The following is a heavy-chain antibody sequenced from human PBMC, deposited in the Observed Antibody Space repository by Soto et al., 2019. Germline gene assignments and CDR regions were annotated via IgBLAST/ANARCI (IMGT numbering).Heavy chain of an antibody. CDR3: ARHFDVDPSLDQYYFDL. V-gene: IGHV4-4*07. D-gene: IGHD3-9*01. Sequence: QVQLQESGPGLVKPSETLSLTCTVSGVSITPYFWCWIRQPAGKAPDWVGQIYASGRTTYNPSLKSRVTMFVAQTQVSLRLTSVTAADTAVYYCARHFDVDPSLDQYYFDLWGRGALVTVSS. CDR2: IYASGRT. J-gene: IGHJ2*01. CDR1: GVSITPYF.